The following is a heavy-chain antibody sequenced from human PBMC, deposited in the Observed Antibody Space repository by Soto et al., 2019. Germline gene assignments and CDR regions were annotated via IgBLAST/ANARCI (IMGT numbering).Heavy chain of an antibody. V-gene: IGHV1-8*01. J-gene: IGHJ6*03. CDR2: MNPNSGNT. Sequence: ASVKVSCKASGYTFTSYDINWVRQATGQGLEWMGWMNPNSGNTGYAQKFQGRVTMTRNTSISTAYMELSSLRSEDTAVYYCARGGGGYNWNFLWGLGANMDVWGKGTTVTVSS. CDR3: ARGGGGYNWNFLWGLGANMDV. CDR1: GYTFTSYD. D-gene: IGHD1-7*01.